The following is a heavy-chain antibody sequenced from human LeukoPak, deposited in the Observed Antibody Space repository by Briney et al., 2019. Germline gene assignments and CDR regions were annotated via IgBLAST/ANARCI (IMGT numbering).Heavy chain of an antibody. CDR3: AKDVGKQPSDY. CDR2: IRYDGSNK. J-gene: IGHJ4*02. CDR1: GFTFSSYG. V-gene: IGHV3-30*02. D-gene: IGHD6-13*01. Sequence: GGSLRLSCAASGFTFSSYGMHWVRQAPGKGLEWVAFIRYDGSNKYYADSVKGGFTISRDNSKNTLYLQMNSLRAEDTAVYYCAKDVGKQPSDYWGQGTLVTVSS.